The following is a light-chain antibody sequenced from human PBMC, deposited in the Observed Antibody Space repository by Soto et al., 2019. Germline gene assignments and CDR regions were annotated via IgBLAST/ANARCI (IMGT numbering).Light chain of an antibody. Sequence: DIQMTQSPSTLSASVGDRVTIIWRASESIDSWLAWYQQKLGKAPKLLIYKTSNLESGVSSRFSGSGSGTEFSLTISSLQPDGFATYYWQQYKSFSLTFGGGTRVEVK. V-gene: IGKV1-5*03. CDR2: KTS. J-gene: IGKJ4*01. CDR1: ESIDSW. CDR3: QQYKSFSLT.